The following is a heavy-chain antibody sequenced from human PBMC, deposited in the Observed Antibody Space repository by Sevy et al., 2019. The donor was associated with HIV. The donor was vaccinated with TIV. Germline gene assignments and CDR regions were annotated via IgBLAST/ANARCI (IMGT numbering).Heavy chain of an antibody. CDR1: GFSFSRNY. CDR2: ISTGDNT. J-gene: IGHJ4*02. Sequence: GGSLRLSCAASGFSFSRNYMSWARQAPGKGLEWVSGISTGDNTFYADSVKGRFTISGDFSKNTLLLQMNSLRAEDTAVYYCAREQSRDGYHFDYWGQGTLVTVSS. D-gene: IGHD5-12*01. CDR3: AREQSRDGYHFDY. V-gene: IGHV3-66*01.